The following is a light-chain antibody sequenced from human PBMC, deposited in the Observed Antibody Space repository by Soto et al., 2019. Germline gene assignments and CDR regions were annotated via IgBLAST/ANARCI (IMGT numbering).Light chain of an antibody. CDR2: ATS. CDR1: QRVSSK. J-gene: IGKJ4*01. Sequence: EIVMTQSPATLSVSPGERATLSCRASQRVSSKLAWFQQQPGQAPRLLIYATSARATGIPARFSGSGSGTEFTLTISSLQSEDFAVYYCQQYSEWPLTFGGGTRVEIK. V-gene: IGKV3-15*01. CDR3: QQYSEWPLT.